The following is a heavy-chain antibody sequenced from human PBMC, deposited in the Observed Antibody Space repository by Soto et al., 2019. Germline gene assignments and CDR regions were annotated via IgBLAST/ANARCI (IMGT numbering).Heavy chain of an antibody. Sequence: QVQLVASGGGVVQPGRSLSLSCAASGFTLSGHGLHWVRQAPGKGLEWVAVVTHDGTERHYPDSVKGRFTITRDISKNTFYLQMNSLRVEDTAMYYWAREKNSGYYRTVDYWGQGNLVTVSS. V-gene: IGHV3-30*03. J-gene: IGHJ4*02. CDR1: GFTLSGHG. D-gene: IGHD3-10*01. CDR3: AREKNSGYYRTVDY. CDR2: VTHDGTER.